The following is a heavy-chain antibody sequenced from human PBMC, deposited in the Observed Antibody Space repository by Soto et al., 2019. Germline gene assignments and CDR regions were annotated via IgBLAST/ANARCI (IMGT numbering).Heavy chain of an antibody. Sequence: QVQLQESGPGLVKPSQTLSLSCTVSGGSISSGGYYWSWIRQHPGKGLEWIGYIYYSGSTYYNPSLKSRVTISVDTSKNQFSLKLSSVTAADTAVYYCARQTLYGDYNRSYYYYGMDVWGQGTTVTVSS. J-gene: IGHJ6*02. CDR2: IYYSGST. CDR3: ARQTLYGDYNRSYYYYGMDV. CDR1: GGSISSGGYY. D-gene: IGHD4-17*01. V-gene: IGHV4-31*03.